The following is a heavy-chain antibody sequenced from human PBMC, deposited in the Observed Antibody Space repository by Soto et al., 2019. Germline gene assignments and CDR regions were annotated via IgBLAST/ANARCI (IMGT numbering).Heavy chain of an antibody. CDR2: ISSSSSYI. V-gene: IGHV3-21*01. Sequence: GGSLRLSCAASGFTFSSYSMNWVRQAPGKGLEWVSSISSSSSYIYYADSVKGRFTISRDNAKNSLYLQMNSLRAEDTAVYYCARGIAAAEPQPDYWGQGTLVTVSS. D-gene: IGHD6-13*01. J-gene: IGHJ4*02. CDR1: GFTFSSYS. CDR3: ARGIAAAEPQPDY.